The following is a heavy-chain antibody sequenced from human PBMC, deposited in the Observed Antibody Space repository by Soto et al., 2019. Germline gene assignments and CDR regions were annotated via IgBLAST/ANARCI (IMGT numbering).Heavy chain of an antibody. CDR2: ISGYNGNT. J-gene: IGHJ4*02. Sequence: QVQLVQSGAEVKKPGASVKVSCKASGYTFISYGISWVRQAPGQGREWMGWISGYNGNTKYAQKLQGRVTMTTDTSTSTAYMEQRSLRCDDTAVLYCSGDLGGHVVDYWGQGTLVTVSS. CDR1: GYTFISYG. CDR3: SGDLGGHVVDY. V-gene: IGHV1-18*01. D-gene: IGHD1-26*01.